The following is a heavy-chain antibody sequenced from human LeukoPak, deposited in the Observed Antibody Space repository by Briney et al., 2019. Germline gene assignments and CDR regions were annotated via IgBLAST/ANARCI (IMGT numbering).Heavy chain of an antibody. J-gene: IGHJ6*02. Sequence: SETLSLTCAVYGGSFSGYYWSWIRQPPGKGLEWIGEINHSGSTNYNPSLKSRVTISVDTSKNQFSLKLSSVTAADTAVYYCAVADTARGSHYYYYGMDVWGQGTTVTVSS. CDR3: AVADTARGSHYYYYGMDV. D-gene: IGHD5-18*01. CDR1: GGSFSGYY. CDR2: INHSGST. V-gene: IGHV4-34*01.